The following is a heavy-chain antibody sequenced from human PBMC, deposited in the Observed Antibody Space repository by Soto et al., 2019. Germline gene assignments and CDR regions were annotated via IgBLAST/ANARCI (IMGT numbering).Heavy chain of an antibody. Sequence: QVQLQESGPGLVKPSQTLSLTCTVSGGSISSGDYYWSWIRQPPGKGLEWIGYIYYSGSTYYNPSLKSRVTISVDTSKNQFSLKLSSLTAADTAVYYCARARRGYQLLPANWFDPWGQGTLVTVSS. D-gene: IGHD2-2*01. J-gene: IGHJ5*02. CDR3: ARARRGYQLLPANWFDP. CDR2: IYYSGST. CDR1: GGSISSGDYY. V-gene: IGHV4-30-4*01.